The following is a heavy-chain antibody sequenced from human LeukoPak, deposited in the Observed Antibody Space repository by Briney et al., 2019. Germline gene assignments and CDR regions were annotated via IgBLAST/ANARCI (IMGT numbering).Heavy chain of an antibody. Sequence: SETLSLTCTVSGGSISGYYWSWIRQPPGKGLEWIGYIYYSGSTNYNPSLKSRVTISVDTSKNQFSLKLSSVTAADTAVYYCATPLDYYDSSGYHQGGDWGQGTLVTVSS. CDR2: IYYSGST. CDR3: ATPLDYYDSSGYHQGGD. J-gene: IGHJ4*02. V-gene: IGHV4-59*01. CDR1: GGSISGYY. D-gene: IGHD3-22*01.